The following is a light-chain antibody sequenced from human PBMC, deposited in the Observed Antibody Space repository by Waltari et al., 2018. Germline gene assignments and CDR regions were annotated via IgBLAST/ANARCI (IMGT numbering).Light chain of an antibody. Sequence: EIVMTQSPATLSVSPGERATLSCRASQSVSSTLAWYQQKPGRPPRLLIYGASPRATATPARFSGSGSGTEFTLAISSLQSEDFAVYYCQQYYEWPLTFGGGTKVEIK. CDR1: QSVSST. V-gene: IGKV3D-15*01. CDR3: QQYYEWPLT. J-gene: IGKJ4*01. CDR2: GAS.